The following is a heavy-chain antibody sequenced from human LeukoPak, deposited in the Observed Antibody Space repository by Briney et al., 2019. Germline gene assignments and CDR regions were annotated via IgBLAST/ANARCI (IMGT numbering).Heavy chain of an antibody. CDR2: IYHSGGT. CDR3: ARGRAVAGSGGN. V-gene: IGHV4-38-2*01. CDR1: GYSISSGYY. Sequence: PSETLSLTCAVSGYSISSGYYWGWIRQPPGKGREWIGSIYHSGGTYYNPSLKSRVTISVDTSKNQFSLKLSSVTAADTAVYYCARGRAVAGSGGNWGQGTLVTVSS. J-gene: IGHJ4*02. D-gene: IGHD6-19*01.